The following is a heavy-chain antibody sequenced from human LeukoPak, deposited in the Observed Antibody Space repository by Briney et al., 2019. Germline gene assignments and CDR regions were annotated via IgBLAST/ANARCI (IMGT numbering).Heavy chain of an antibody. J-gene: IGHJ5*02. D-gene: IGHD5-24*01. CDR3: ARGPGVATSHNWFDP. CDR1: GGTFSSYA. Sequence: GASVTVSCKASGGTFSSYAINWVRQAPGRGLEWMGGIIPVFGSANYAQNFQGRVTITADESTSTAYVELTSLTSEDTAVYYCARGPGVATSHNWFDPWGQGTLVTVSS. CDR2: IIPVFGSA. V-gene: IGHV1-69*13.